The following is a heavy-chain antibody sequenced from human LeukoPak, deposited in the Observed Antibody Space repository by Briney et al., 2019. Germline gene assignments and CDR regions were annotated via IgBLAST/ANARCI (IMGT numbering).Heavy chain of an antibody. Sequence: GGSLRLSCAASGFTFSGYAVSWVRQAPGKGLEWVSAISGSGGSTYYADSVKGRFTISKDNTKNRLFLYMNSLRPEDTAVYYCARDLAFDIWGQGTMVTVSS. CDR2: ISGSGGST. CDR1: GFTFSGYA. V-gene: IGHV3-23*01. CDR3: ARDLAFDI. J-gene: IGHJ3*02.